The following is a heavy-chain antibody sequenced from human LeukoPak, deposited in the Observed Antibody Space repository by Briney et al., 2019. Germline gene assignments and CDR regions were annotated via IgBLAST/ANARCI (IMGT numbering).Heavy chain of an antibody. CDR2: IYTSGST. V-gene: IGHV4-4*07. Sequence: SEALSLTCTVSGGSISSYYWSWIRQPAGKGLEWIGRIYTSGSTNYNPSLKSRVTMSVDTSKNQFSLKLSSVTAADTAVYYCARDTVRGVSFDYWGQGTLVTVSS. CDR1: GGSISSYY. CDR3: ARDTVRGVSFDY. J-gene: IGHJ4*02. D-gene: IGHD3-10*01.